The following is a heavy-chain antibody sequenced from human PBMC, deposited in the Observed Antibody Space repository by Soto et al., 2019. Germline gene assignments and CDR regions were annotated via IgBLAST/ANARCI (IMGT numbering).Heavy chain of an antibody. J-gene: IGHJ4*02. V-gene: IGHV4-30-4*01. D-gene: IGHD6-19*01. CDR3: ARAPPSAAGTHFDY. CDR2: IYYSGST. CDR1: GGSISSGDYY. Sequence: PSETLSLTCTVSGGSISSGDYYWSWIRQPPGKGLEWIGYIYYSGSTYYNPSLKSRVTISVDTSKNQFSLKLSSVTAADTAVYYCARAPPSAAGTHFDYWGQGTLVTVSS.